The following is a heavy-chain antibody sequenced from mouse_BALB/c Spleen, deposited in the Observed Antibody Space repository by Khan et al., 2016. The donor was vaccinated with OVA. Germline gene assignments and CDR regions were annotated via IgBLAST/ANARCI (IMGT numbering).Heavy chain of an antibody. Sequence: QVQLKESGAELAKPGASVKMSCKASGYTFTTYWMHWVKQRPGQGLEWIGYINPTTGYTDLNEKFKDRATLSADKSSSTAYMQLSSVTAVYASVYDGSRGRIDYWGQGTPLTVSS. J-gene: IGHJ2*01. D-gene: IGHD1-1*01. CDR3: SRGRIDY. V-gene: IGHV1-7*01. CDR1: GYTFTTYW. CDR2: INPTTGYT.